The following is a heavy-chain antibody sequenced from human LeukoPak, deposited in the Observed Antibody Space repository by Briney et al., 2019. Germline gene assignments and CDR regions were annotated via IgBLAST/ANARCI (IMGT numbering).Heavy chain of an antibody. CDR1: GFTFSSYS. J-gene: IGHJ4*02. D-gene: IGHD2-15*01. CDR3: ARTCSGGSCYPAAFDY. CDR2: ISSSSSYI. V-gene: IGHV3-21*01. Sequence: PGGSLRLSCAASGFTFSSYSMNWVRQAPGKGLEWVSSISSSSSYIYYADSVKGRFTISRDNAKNSLYLQMNSLRAEDTAVYFCARTCSGGSCYPAAFDYWGQGTLVTVSS.